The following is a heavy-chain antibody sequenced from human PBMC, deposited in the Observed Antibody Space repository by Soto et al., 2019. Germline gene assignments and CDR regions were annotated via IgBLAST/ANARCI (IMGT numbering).Heavy chain of an antibody. Sequence: GESLKISCQCSGYTFSNFWIGWVRQLPGKGLEWMGIIYPGDHETRYSPSFHGKVTISADKSINTAYLQWNSLEASDTAFYFCARTPRSSPYFDYWGQGALVTVSS. D-gene: IGHD6-13*01. CDR2: IYPGDHET. V-gene: IGHV5-51*01. CDR1: GYTFSNFW. J-gene: IGHJ4*02. CDR3: ARTPRSSPYFDY.